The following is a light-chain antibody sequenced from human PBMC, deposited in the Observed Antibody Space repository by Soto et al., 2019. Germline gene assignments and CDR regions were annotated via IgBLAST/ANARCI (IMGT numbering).Light chain of an antibody. Sequence: EIAMTQSPGTLSVSPGETATLSCRASQSVSTTVAWYQQKSGQAPRLLIYSASTRAIGVPARFSGSGSGTDFTLTITSLQSADFGVYYCQQYKDWPTTFGQGTKVDIK. CDR2: SAS. CDR1: QSVSTT. CDR3: QQYKDWPTT. J-gene: IGKJ1*01. V-gene: IGKV3-15*01.